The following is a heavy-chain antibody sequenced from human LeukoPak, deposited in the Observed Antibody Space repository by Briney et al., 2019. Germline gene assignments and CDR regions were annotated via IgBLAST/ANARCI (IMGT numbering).Heavy chain of an antibody. V-gene: IGHV3-30*18. J-gene: IGHJ4*02. CDR2: ISYDGRNT. Sequence: GGSLRLSCAASGFTFSSSGMHWVRQAPGKGLEWVALISYDGRNTYYEDSVKGRFTISRNNSKNTLYLQMNSLRDDDTAVYCCAKWRNWNSRYFDYWGQGTLVTVSS. CDR3: AKWRNWNSRYFDY. CDR1: GFTFSSSG. D-gene: IGHD1-7*01.